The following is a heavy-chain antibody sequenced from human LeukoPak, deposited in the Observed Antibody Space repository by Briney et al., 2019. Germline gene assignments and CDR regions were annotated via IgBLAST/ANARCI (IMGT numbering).Heavy chain of an antibody. D-gene: IGHD3-22*01. CDR2: ISYDGSNK. V-gene: IGHV3-30-3*01. CDR1: GFTFSSYA. Sequence: GRSLRLSCAASGFTFSSYAMHWVRQAPGKGLGWVAVISYDGSNKYYADSVKGRFTISRDNSKNTLYLQMNSLRAEDTAVYYCARAPLSVYYYDSSGYLDYWGQGTLVTVSS. CDR3: ARAPLSVYYYDSSGYLDY. J-gene: IGHJ4*02.